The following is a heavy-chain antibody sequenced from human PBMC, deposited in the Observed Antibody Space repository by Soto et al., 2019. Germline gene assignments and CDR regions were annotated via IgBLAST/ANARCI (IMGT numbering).Heavy chain of an antibody. J-gene: IGHJ4*02. V-gene: IGHV3-48*01. CDR2: ISSSSSTI. CDR1: GFTFSSYS. Sequence: EGQLVESGGGLVQPGGSGRLSCAASGFTFSSYSMNWVRQAPGKGLEWVSYISSSSSTIYYADSVKGRFTISRDNAKNSLYLQMNSLRAEDTAVYYCARGAYYYDSSGLSYWGQGTLVTVSS. D-gene: IGHD3-22*01. CDR3: ARGAYYYDSSGLSY.